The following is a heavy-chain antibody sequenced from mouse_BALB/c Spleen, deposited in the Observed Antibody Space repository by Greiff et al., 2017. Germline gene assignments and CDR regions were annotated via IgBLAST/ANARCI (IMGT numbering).Heavy chain of an antibody. J-gene: IGHJ2*01. V-gene: IGHV5-17*02. CDR2: ISSGSSTI. CDR3: ARDDGYDPDY. CDR1: GFTFSSFG. D-gene: IGHD2-2*01. Sequence: EVQGVESGGGLVQPGGSRKLSCAASGFTFSSFGMHWVRQAPEKGLEWVAYISSGSSTIYYADTVKGRFTISRDNPKNTLFLQMTSLRSEDTAMYYCARDDGYDPDYWGQGTTLTVSA.